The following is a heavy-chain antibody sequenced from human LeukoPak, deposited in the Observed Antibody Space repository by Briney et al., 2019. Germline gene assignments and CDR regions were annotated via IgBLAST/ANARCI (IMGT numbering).Heavy chain of an antibody. D-gene: IGHD2-21*02. CDR1: VDTLSSYA. J-gene: IGHJ5*02. CDR3: ARDRGVSEYCGGDCYL. V-gene: IGHV1-69*05. Sequence: SVKVSCKASVDTLSSYAISWVRQAHGQGLEWMGGGVLIFGTANYAQKFQGRVTITTDESTSTVYMELSSVRSEDTAVYYCARDRGVSEYCGGDCYLWGQGTLVTVSS. CDR2: GVLIFGTA.